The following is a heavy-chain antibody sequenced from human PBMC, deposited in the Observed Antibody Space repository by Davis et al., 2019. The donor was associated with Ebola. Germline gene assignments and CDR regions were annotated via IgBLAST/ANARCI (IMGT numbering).Heavy chain of an antibody. CDR2: IYHSGSA. CDR1: GDSISSSNYF. V-gene: IGHV4-30-4*01. D-gene: IGHD2-8*01. CDR3: AREVNAVRETDAFDI. Sequence: LRLSCTVSGDSISSSNYFWSWIRQSPGKGLEWIGYIYHSGSAYYNPSLGSRVTISLDTSKNQFSLKVNSMNAADTAVYYCAREVNAVRETDAFDIWGQGTMVTVSS. J-gene: IGHJ3*02.